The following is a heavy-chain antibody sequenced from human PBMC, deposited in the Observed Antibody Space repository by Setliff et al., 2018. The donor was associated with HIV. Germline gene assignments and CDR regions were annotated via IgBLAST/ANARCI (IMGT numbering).Heavy chain of an antibody. CDR3: ATDNGPSYSMDI. Sequence: PGGSLRLSCVASGFTFNNAWMNWVRQAPGKGLEWLGRIKKSSDGGKTDDASPVKGRFTISRDDSKNTLYLQTNSLKTEDTGVYFCATDNGPSYSMDIWGQGTTVTVSS. V-gene: IGHV3-15*01. J-gene: IGHJ6*02. CDR1: GFTFNNAW. CDR2: IKKSSDGGKT. D-gene: IGHD2-21*01.